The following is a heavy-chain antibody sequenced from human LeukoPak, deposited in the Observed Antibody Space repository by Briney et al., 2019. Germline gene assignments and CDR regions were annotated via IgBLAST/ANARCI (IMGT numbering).Heavy chain of an antibody. CDR1: GFTFGDYA. V-gene: IGHV3-49*03. CDR2: IRTKAYGGTT. CDR3: TRDSRGYADY. D-gene: IGHD5-12*01. Sequence: GGSLRLSCTASGFTFGDYAMSWLRQAPGKGLEWVGFIRTKAYGGTTEYAASVKGRFTISRDDSKSIAYLQMNSLKTEDTAVYYCTRDSRGYADYWGQGTLVTVSS. J-gene: IGHJ4*02.